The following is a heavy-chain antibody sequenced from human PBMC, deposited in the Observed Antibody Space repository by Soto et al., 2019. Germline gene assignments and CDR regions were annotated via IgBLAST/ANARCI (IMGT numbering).Heavy chain of an antibody. CDR3: ARESTLSYSSTCFDS. CDR1: GYSFTRYS. Sequence: GASVKVSCKTSGYSFTRYSMHWVRQAPAQGLDWMGVINPSGGSTNYAQNFQGRVTMTRDTSTNTVYMELSSLRSEDTALYFCARESTLSYSSTCFDSWGQGTQVTVSS. V-gene: IGHV1-46*03. D-gene: IGHD6-19*01. J-gene: IGHJ5*01. CDR2: INPSGGST.